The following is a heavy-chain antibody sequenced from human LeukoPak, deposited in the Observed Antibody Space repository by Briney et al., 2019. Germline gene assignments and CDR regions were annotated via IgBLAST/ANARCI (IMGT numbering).Heavy chain of an antibody. J-gene: IGHJ4*02. CDR3: ARGPSLDYVWGSYFDY. V-gene: IGHV4-4*07. D-gene: IGHD3-16*01. CDR1: GGSISCYY. Sequence: KTSETLSLTCTVSGGSISCYYWSWIRQPAGKGLEWIGRIYTSGSTNYNPSLKSRVTMSVDTSKNQFSLKLSSVTAADTAVYYCARGPSLDYVWGSYFDYWGQGTLVTVSS. CDR2: IYTSGST.